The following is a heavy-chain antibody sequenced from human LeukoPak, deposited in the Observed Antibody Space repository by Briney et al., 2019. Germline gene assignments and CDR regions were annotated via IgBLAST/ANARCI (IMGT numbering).Heavy chain of an antibody. CDR1: GYTFSKSY. CDR2: INPNSGGT. V-gene: IGHV1-2*02. J-gene: IGHJ3*02. D-gene: IGHD2-21*02. Sequence: GASVKVSCKASGYTFSKSYIHWVRQAPGQGLEWMGWINPNSGGTNYAQKFQGRVTMTRDTSISTAYMELSRLRSDDTAVYYCARVAVVVTALGAFDIWGQGTMVTVSS. CDR3: ARVAVVVTALGAFDI.